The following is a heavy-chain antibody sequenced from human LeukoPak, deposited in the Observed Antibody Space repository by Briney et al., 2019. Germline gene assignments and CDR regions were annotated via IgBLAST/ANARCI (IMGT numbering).Heavy chain of an antibody. CDR3: ASGYSYGYVFDY. D-gene: IGHD5-18*01. V-gene: IGHV4-61*02. CDR1: GGSISSGSYY. CDR2: IYTSGST. J-gene: IGHJ4*02. Sequence: SQTLSLTCNVSGGSISSGSYYWSWIRQPAGKGLEWIGRIYTSGSTNYNPSLKSRVTISVDTSKNQFSLKLSSVTAADTAVYYCASGYSYGYVFDYWGQGTLVTVSS.